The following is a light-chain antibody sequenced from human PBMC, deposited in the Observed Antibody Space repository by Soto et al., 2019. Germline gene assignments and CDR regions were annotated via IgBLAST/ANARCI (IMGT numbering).Light chain of an antibody. V-gene: IGLV2-11*01. CDR1: SSAVGTYDF. CDR2: DVS. J-gene: IGLJ1*01. Sequence: QSVLTQPRSVSGSPGPSVTISCTGTSSAVGTYDFVSWYQQHPGKAPRLMIFDVSERPSGVPDRFSGSKSGNTASLTLSGLHAEDEADYYCCLYAVTFYVFGTGTKVTVL. CDR3: CLYAVTFYV.